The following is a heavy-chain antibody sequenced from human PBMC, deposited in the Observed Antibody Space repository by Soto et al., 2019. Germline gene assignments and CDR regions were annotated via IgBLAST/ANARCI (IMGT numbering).Heavy chain of an antibody. V-gene: IGHV4-59*01. CDR3: ARVIDYDFWSGYYYGMDV. CDR2: IYYSGSA. CDR1: GGSISSYY. Sequence: SETLSLTCTVSGGSISSYYWSWIRQPPGKGLEWIGYIYYSGSANYNPSLKSRVTISVDTSKNQFSLKLSSVTAADTAVYYCARVIDYDFWSGYYYGMDVWGQGTTVTVSS. D-gene: IGHD3-3*01. J-gene: IGHJ6*02.